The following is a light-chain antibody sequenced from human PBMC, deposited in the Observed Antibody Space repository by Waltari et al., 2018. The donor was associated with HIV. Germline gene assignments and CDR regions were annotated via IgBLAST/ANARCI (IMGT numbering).Light chain of an antibody. J-gene: IGLJ2*01. CDR2: QDT. CDR3: QAWDATTVL. CDR1: ILARNK. Sequence: SFELTQSPSVSVSPRHTAITTCSGYILARNKVCWYQQKPGQSPVLVTYQDTKRPSGIPERFSGSKSGNTATLTISGTQALDEADYFCQAWDATTVLFGGGTKLTVL. V-gene: IGLV3-1*01.